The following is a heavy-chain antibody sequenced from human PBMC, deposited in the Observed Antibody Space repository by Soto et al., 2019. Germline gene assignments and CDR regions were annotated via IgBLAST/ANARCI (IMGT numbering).Heavy chain of an antibody. J-gene: IGHJ4*02. CDR2: IYYSGST. D-gene: IGHD3-22*01. V-gene: IGHV4-30-4*01. Sequence: LSLTCTVSGGSISSGDYYWSWIRQPPGKGLEWIGYIYYSGSTYYNPSLKSRVTISVDTSKNQFSLKLSSVTAADTAVYYCAREGGYYDRSGYPHLGLWGQGTLVTVSS. CDR1: GGSISSGDYY. CDR3: AREGGYYDRSGYPHLGL.